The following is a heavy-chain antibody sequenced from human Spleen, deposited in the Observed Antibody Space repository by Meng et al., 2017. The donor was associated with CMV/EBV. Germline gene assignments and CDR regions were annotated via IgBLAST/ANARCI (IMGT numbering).Heavy chain of an antibody. D-gene: IGHD3-10*01. CDR3: ARDGWSGSGSDS. CDR2: IYYSGST. J-gene: IGHJ4*02. CDR1: GGSISSSSYY. Sequence: SETLSLTCTVSGGSISSSSYYWGWIRQPPGKGLEWIGSIYYSGSTYYNPSLKSRVTISVETSKNQFSLKLSSVTAADTAVYYCARDGWSGSGSDSWGQGTLVTVSS. V-gene: IGHV4-39*07.